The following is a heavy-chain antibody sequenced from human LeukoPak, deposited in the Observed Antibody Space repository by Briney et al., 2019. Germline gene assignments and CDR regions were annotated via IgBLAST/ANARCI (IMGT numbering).Heavy chain of an antibody. CDR2: IYHSGST. Sequence: GSLRLSCAASGFTFSSYGMSWVRQPPGKGLEWIGEIYHSGSTNYNPSLKSRVTISVDKSKNQFSLKLSSVTAADTAVYYCARERARKTSYMDVWGKGTTVTVSS. J-gene: IGHJ6*03. CDR3: ARERARKTSYMDV. CDR1: GFTFSSYG. V-gene: IGHV4-4*02. D-gene: IGHD1-7*01.